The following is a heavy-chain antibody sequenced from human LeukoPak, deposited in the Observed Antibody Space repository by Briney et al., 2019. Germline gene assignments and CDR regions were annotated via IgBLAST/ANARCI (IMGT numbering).Heavy chain of an antibody. J-gene: IGHJ6*02. D-gene: IGHD2-2*03. CDR2: ISAYNGNT. Sequence: ASVKVSCKASGYTFTNSGISWVRQGPGQALEWMGWISAYNGNTNYAQKLQGRVTMTTDTSTSTAYMELRSLRSDDTAVYYCARAGYCSSTSCSIKKYYYYGMDVWGQGTTVTVSS. CDR1: GYTFTNSG. V-gene: IGHV1-18*01. CDR3: ARAGYCSSTSCSIKKYYYYGMDV.